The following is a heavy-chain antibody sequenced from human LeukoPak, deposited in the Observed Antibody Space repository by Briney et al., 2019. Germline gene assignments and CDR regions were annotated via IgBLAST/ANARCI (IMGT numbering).Heavy chain of an antibody. CDR1: GGSISSYY. V-gene: IGHV4-4*07. J-gene: IGHJ4*02. Sequence: PSETLSLTCSVPGGSISSYYWSWIRQPAGKGLEWIGRIYTSGSTNYNPSLRSRVTMSVDTSKNQFSLKLSSVTAADTAVYYCARDQVGTTLDYFDYWGQGTLVTVSS. CDR3: ARDQVGTTLDYFDY. D-gene: IGHD1-26*01. CDR2: IYTSGST.